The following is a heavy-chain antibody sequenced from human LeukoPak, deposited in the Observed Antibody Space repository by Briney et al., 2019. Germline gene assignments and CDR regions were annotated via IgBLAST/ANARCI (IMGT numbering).Heavy chain of an antibody. CDR2: IYTTGST. Sequence: SETLSLTCTVSGGSISNYYWSWIRQAPGRGLEWIGYIYTTGSTNYNPSLKSRVTISVDTSKNQFSLKLSSVTAADTAVYYCARVLYNYGPNYFDFWGQGTLVTVSS. D-gene: IGHD5-18*01. J-gene: IGHJ4*02. V-gene: IGHV4-4*08. CDR1: GGSISNYY. CDR3: ARVLYNYGPNYFDF.